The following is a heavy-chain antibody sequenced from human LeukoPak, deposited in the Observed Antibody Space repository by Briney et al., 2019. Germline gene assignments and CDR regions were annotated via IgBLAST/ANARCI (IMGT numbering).Heavy chain of an antibody. Sequence: GASVKVSCKASGYSFSSYDINWVRQATGQGLEWMGWMNPNSGNTGYSQKFQGRVTMTRNTSISTAYMELSSLRSEDTAVYYCAHPDSGIYYSGMDVWGQGTTVTISS. CDR2: MNPNSGNT. V-gene: IGHV1-8*01. CDR3: AHPDSGIYYSGMDV. D-gene: IGHD3-10*01. CDR1: GYSFSSYD. J-gene: IGHJ6*02.